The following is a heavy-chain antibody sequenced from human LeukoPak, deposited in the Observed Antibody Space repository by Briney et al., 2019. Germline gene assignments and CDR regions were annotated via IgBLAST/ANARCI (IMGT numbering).Heavy chain of an antibody. J-gene: IGHJ4*02. D-gene: IGHD2-15*01. Sequence: GRSLRLSCAASGFTFSSYAMHWVRQAPGKGLEWVAVISYDGSNKYYADSVKGRFTISRDNSKNTLYLQMNSLRAEDTAVYYCVTLDYWGQGTLVTVSS. V-gene: IGHV3-30-3*01. CDR1: GFTFSSYA. CDR3: VTLDY. CDR2: ISYDGSNK.